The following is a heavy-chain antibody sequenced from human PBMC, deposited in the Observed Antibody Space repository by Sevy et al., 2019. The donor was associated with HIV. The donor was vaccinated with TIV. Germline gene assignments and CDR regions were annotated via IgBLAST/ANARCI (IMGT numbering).Heavy chain of an antibody. CDR3: ATDIVVGRDY. CDR1: GYTLSELS. Sequence: ASVKVSCKVSGYTLSELSIQWVRQAPGRGLEWMGGFDEDGETLYAQKFQGRVTMTEDTSTDTAYMELSSLRSEDTAVYYCATDIVVGRDYWGQGTLVTVSS. J-gene: IGHJ4*02. CDR2: FDEDGET. D-gene: IGHD2-2*01. V-gene: IGHV1-24*01.